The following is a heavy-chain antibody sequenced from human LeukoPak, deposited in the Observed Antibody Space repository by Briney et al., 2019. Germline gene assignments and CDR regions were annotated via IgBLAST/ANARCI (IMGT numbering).Heavy chain of an antibody. D-gene: IGHD1-26*01. V-gene: IGHV4-4*07. CDR1: GGSISSYY. J-gene: IGHJ6*03. CDR2: IYTSGST. CDR3: ARVPGSSGSYEYYHYMDV. Sequence: SETLSLTCTVSGGSISSYYWSWIRQPPGKGLEWIGRIYTSGSTNYNPSPKSRVTMSVDTSKKQFSLKLSSVTAADTAVYYCARVPGSSGSYEYYHYMDVWGKGTTVTISS.